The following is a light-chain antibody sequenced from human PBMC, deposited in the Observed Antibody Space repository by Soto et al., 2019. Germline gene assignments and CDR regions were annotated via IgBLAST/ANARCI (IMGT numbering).Light chain of an antibody. V-gene: IGKV3-20*01. CDR1: QRVTSNY. J-gene: IGKJ2*01. CDR2: GAS. Sequence: EIVLTQSPDTLSLSPGEGATLSCRASQRVTSNYLAWYQQKPGQAPRLLIYGASRRATGIPDRFSGSGAGTEFTLTISRVEPEDFAVYYCQHYVGSPPYTLGQGTKLEVK. CDR3: QHYVGSPPYT.